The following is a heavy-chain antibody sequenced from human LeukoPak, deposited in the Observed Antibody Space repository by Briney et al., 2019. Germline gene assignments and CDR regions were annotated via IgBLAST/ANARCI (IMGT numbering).Heavy chain of an antibody. V-gene: IGHV4-4*09. Sequence: GSLRLSCAASGFTFSSYAMSWVRQAPGKGLEWIGYIYTSGSTNYNPSLKSRVTISVDTSKNQFSLKLSSVTAADTAVYYCASIRLITGTLSSWGQGTLVTVSS. J-gene: IGHJ4*02. CDR1: GFTFSSYA. D-gene: IGHD1-20*01. CDR2: IYTSGST. CDR3: ASIRLITGTLSS.